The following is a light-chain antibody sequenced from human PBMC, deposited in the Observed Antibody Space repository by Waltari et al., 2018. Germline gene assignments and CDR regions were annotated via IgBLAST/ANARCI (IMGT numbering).Light chain of an antibody. CDR2: AAS. J-gene: IGKJ1*01. Sequence: AIQMTQSPSSLSASVGDRVTITCRASQGISYDLAWYQQKPGKAPKILIFAASSLQSGVPSRFSGSGSGADFTLTISSLQPGDFATYFCLQDYNYPWTFGQGTKVEIK. CDR3: LQDYNYPWT. CDR1: QGISYD. V-gene: IGKV1-6*01.